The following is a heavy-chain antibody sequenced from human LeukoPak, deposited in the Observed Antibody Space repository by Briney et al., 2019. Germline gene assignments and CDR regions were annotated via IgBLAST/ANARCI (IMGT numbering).Heavy chain of an antibody. CDR2: ISPSGDIL. D-gene: IGHD3/OR15-3a*01. V-gene: IGHV3-23*01. J-gene: IGHJ5*02. CDR1: AFTFSSHG. Sequence: GGSLRLSCAASAFTFSSHGIDWVRQAPGKGLEWVSGISPSGDILYYADSVKGRFTISRDNFKNTLSLEMNSLRAEDTALYYCARDRDWGAFDAWGQGTLVTVSS. CDR3: ARDRDWGAFDA.